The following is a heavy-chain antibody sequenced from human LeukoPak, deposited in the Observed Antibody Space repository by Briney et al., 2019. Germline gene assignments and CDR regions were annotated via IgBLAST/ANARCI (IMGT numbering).Heavy chain of an antibody. Sequence: GGSLRLSCAASGFTFSSYWMSWVRQAPGKGLEWVANIKQDGSEKCYVDSVKGRLTISRDNAKNSLYLQMNSLRAEDTAVYYCATTVTIRSASSYYFDYWGQGTLVTVSS. CDR1: GFTFSSYW. CDR2: IKQDGSEK. J-gene: IGHJ4*02. D-gene: IGHD4-17*01. V-gene: IGHV3-7*03. CDR3: ATTVTIRSASSYYFDY.